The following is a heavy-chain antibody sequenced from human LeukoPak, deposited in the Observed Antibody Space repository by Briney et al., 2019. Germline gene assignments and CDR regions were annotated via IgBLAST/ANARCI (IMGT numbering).Heavy chain of an antibody. D-gene: IGHD2-2*01. J-gene: IGHJ4*02. V-gene: IGHV1-2*02. Sequence: GASVKVSCKASGYTFTGYYMHWVRQAPGQGLEWMGWINPNSGGTNYAQKFQGRVTMTRDTSISTAYMELSRLRSDDTAVYYCARVPGRYCSSTSCYRYFDYWGQGTLVTVSS. CDR2: INPNSGGT. CDR1: GYTFTGYY. CDR3: ARVPGRYCSSTSCYRYFDY.